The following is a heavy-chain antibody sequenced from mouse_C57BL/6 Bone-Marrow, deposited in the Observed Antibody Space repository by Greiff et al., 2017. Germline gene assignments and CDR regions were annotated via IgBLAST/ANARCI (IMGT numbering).Heavy chain of an antibody. J-gene: IGHJ2*01. Sequence: EVQLQQSGAELVRPGASVKLSCTASGFNIKDDYMHWVKQRPEQGLEWIGWIDPENGDTEYASKFQGKATITADTTSNTAYLQLSSLTSEETAVYYCTAWGLGLFDYWGQGTTLTVSS. V-gene: IGHV14-4*01. CDR1: GFNIKDDY. CDR3: TAWGLGLFDY. CDR2: IDPENGDT. D-gene: IGHD4-1*01.